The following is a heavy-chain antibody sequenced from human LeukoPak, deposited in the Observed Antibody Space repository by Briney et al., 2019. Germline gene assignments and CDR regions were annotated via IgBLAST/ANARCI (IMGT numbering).Heavy chain of an antibody. CDR1: GYTFTCYY. CDR2: INPNSGGT. CDR3: ARVVVRGFDWFDP. D-gene: IGHD3-10*01. J-gene: IGHJ5*02. V-gene: IGHV1-2*06. Sequence: GASVKVSCKASGYTFTCYYMHWVRQAPGQGLEWMGRINPNSGGTNYAQKFQGRVTMTRDTSISTAYMELSRLRSDDTAVYYCARVVVRGFDWFDPWGQGTLVTVSS.